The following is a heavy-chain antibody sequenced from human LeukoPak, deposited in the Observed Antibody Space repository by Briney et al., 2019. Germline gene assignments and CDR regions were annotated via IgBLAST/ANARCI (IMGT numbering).Heavy chain of an antibody. Sequence: ASVKVSCKASGYTFTSYYMHWVRQAPGQGLEWMGIINPSGGSTSYAQKFQGSVTMTRDTSTSTVYMELSSLRSEDTAVYYCARDRRSGSYPGWFDPWGQGTLVTVSS. J-gene: IGHJ5*02. V-gene: IGHV1-46*01. D-gene: IGHD1-26*01. CDR2: INPSGGST. CDR3: ARDRRSGSYPGWFDP. CDR1: GYTFTSYY.